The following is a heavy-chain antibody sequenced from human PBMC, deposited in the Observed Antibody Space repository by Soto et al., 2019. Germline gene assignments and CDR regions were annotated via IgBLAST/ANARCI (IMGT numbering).Heavy chain of an antibody. D-gene: IGHD3-22*01. CDR3: AKDVLDYYDSRGYFDY. CDR1: GFTFSSYS. CDR2: ISSSSSYI. J-gene: IGHJ4*02. V-gene: IGHV3-21*01. Sequence: GGSLRLSCAASGFTFSSYSMNWVRQAPGKGLEWVSSISSSSSYIYYADSVKGRFTISRDNSKNTLYLQMNSLRAEDTAVYYCAKDVLDYYDSRGYFDYWGQGTLVTVSS.